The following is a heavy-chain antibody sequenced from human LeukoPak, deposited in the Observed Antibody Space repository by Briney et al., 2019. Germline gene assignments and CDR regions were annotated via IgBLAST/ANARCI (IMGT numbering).Heavy chain of an antibody. CDR3: ARGRDLRPNYLDN. J-gene: IGHJ4*02. CDR1: GYTFTDYF. Sequence: GASVKVSCKASGYTFTDYFIHWVRQAPGQGLEWMGWINPNTGVTEYTHRFQGRVTMPRDTSIRTAYLELSRLQSDDTGVYFCARGRDLRPNYLDNWGQGTLVTVSS. CDR2: INPNTGVT. V-gene: IGHV1-2*02. D-gene: IGHD3-10*01.